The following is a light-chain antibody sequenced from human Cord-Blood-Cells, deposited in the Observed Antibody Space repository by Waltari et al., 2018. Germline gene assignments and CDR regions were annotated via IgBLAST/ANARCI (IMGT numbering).Light chain of an antibody. CDR1: SSDVGSYNL. Sequence: QSALTQPASVSGSPGQSIPISCTGTSSDVGSYNLVSWSQQHPGKAPKPMMYEGSKRPSAVSNRFSGSTTGNTASLTISGLQAEDEADYYCCSYAGSSTLVFGGGTKLTVL. J-gene: IGLJ2*01. CDR3: CSYAGSSTLV. V-gene: IGLV2-23*01. CDR2: EGS.